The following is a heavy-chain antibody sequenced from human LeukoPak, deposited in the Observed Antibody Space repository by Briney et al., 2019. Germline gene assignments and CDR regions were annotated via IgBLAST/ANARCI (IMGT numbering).Heavy chain of an antibody. Sequence: PGGSLRLSCVASGFSFSGYNMIWVRQTPGKGLEWVAFIRYDGSNKYYADSVKGRFTISRDNSKNTLYLQMNSLRAEDTAVYYCAKDRSWGNYYGSGYFDYWGQGTLVTVSS. V-gene: IGHV3-30*02. CDR1: GFSFSGYN. J-gene: IGHJ4*02. D-gene: IGHD3-10*01. CDR3: AKDRSWGNYYGSGYFDY. CDR2: IRYDGSNK.